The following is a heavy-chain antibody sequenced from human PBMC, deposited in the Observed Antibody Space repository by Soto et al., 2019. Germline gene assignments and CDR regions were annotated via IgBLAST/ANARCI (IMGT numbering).Heavy chain of an antibody. CDR3: VHRLDVPGLAFDP. D-gene: IGHD3-10*02. CDR2: IYWNDDK. J-gene: IGHJ5*02. CDR1: GFSLSASGAS. Sequence: GSGPTLVNPTQTLRLTCAFSGFSLSASGASVGWIRQPPGKALEWLAHIYWNDDKRYSPSLRSRLTISKDTSKNQVVLTFTNMDPADTDTYYCVHRLDVPGLAFDPWGQGTLVTVSS. V-gene: IGHV2-5*01.